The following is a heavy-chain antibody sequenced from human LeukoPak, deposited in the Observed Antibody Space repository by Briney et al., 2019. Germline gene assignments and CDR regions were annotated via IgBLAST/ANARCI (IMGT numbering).Heavy chain of an antibody. J-gene: IGHJ6*02. V-gene: IGHV4-59*08. CDR1: GGSFSGYY. D-gene: IGHD6-19*01. CDR2: IYYSGST. CDR3: ARRGYSSGWSYGMDV. Sequence: SETLSLTCAVYGGSFSGYYWSWIRQPPGKGLEWIGYIYYSGSTNYNPSLKSRVTISVDTSKNQFSLKLSSVTAADTAVYYCARRGYSSGWSYGMDVWGQGTTVTVSS.